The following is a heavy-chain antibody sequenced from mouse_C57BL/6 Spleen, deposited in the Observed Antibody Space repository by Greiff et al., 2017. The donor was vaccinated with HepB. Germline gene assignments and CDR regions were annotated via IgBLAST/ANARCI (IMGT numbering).Heavy chain of an antibody. CDR2: INPNNGGT. Sequence: VQLKQSGPELVKPGASVKIPCKASGYTFTDYNMDWVKQSHGKSLEWIGDINPNNGGTIYNQKFKGKATLTVDKSSSTAYMELRSLTSEDTAVYYCARGSLYYSNYLYAMDYWGQGTSVTVSS. V-gene: IGHV1-18*01. CDR3: ARGSLYYSNYLYAMDY. CDR1: GYTFTDYN. D-gene: IGHD2-5*01. J-gene: IGHJ4*01.